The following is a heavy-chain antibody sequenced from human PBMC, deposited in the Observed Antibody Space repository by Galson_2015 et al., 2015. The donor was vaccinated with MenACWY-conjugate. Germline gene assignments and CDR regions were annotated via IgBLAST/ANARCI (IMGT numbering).Heavy chain of an antibody. D-gene: IGHD2-15*01. CDR2: ISGSASGGTI. CDR3: AREDFCSGGTCYFYDY. V-gene: IGHV3-23*01. J-gene: IGHJ4*02. CDR1: GFIFNTYG. Sequence: SLRLSCAASGFIFNTYGMAWARQAPGKGLEWVSAISGSASGGTIYYAASVKGRFTIAKDNSKNTLYLQMNSLRVEDTAVYYCAREDFCSGGTCYFYDYWGQGTLVTVSS.